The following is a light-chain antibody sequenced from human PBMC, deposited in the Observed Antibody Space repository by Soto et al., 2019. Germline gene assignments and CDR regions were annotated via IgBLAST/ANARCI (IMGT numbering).Light chain of an antibody. CDR2: DVS. V-gene: IGKV1-5*01. J-gene: IGKJ2*01. Sequence: DIQMTQSPSTLPASVGDRVTITCRASQSFNKWLAWYQQKPGKAPKLLIYDVSTLETGVPSRFSGSGSGAEFSLTISSLQPDDLATYFCQQYNTFPYTFGPGTKLVI. CDR1: QSFNKW. CDR3: QQYNTFPYT.